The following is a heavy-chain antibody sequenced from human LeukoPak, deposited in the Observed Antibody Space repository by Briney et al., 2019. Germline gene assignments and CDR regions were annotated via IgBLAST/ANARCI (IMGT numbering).Heavy chain of an antibody. CDR1: GFSLSTSGVG. Sequence: EFGPTLVKPTQTLTLTCTFSGFSLSTSGVGVAWIRQPPGKALEWLALIYWDDEKRYSPSLKTRLSVTKDTSKNQVVLTLSNMDTVDTGTNFCAYRGPLSLRGPAGFDPWGQGTLVTVSS. D-gene: IGHD3-16*02. CDR3: AYRGPLSLRGPAGFDP. J-gene: IGHJ5*02. V-gene: IGHV2-5*02. CDR2: IYWDDEK.